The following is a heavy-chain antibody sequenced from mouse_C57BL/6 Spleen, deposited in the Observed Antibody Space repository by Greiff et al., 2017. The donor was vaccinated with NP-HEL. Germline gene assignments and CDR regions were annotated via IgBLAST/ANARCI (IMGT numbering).Heavy chain of an antibody. V-gene: IGHV5-9*01. CDR2: ISGGGGNT. Sequence: EVMLVESGGGLVKPGGSLKLSCAASGFTFSSYTMSWVRQTPEKRLEWVATISGGGGNTYYPDSVKGRFTISRDNAKNTLYLQMSSLRSEDTALYYCARQASPGTYFDVWGTGTTVTVSS. D-gene: IGHD4-1*01. CDR1: GFTFSSYT. J-gene: IGHJ1*03. CDR3: ARQASPGTYFDV.